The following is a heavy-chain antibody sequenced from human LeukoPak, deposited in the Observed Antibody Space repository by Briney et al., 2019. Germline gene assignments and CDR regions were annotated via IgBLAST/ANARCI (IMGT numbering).Heavy chain of an antibody. CDR2: ISGSGGST. CDR3: AKLAEMATGVLFDY. D-gene: IGHD5-24*01. V-gene: IGHV3-23*01. CDR1: GFTFSSYS. J-gene: IGHJ4*02. Sequence: GGSLRLSCAASGFTFSSYSMSWVRQAPGKGLEWVSAISGSGGSTYYADSVKGRFAISRDNSKNTLYLQMNSLRAEDTAVYYCAKLAEMATGVLFDYWGQGTLVTVSS.